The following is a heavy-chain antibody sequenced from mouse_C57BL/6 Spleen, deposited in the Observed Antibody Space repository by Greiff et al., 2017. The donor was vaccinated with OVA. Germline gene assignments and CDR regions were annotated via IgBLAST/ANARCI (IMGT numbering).Heavy chain of an antibody. CDR3: TYGSRGYFDV. CDR1: GYTFTDYE. CDR2: IDPETGGT. Sequence: QVQLKQSGAALVRPGASVPLSCKASGYTFTDYEMHWVKQTPVHGLEWIGAIDPETGGTAYNQKFKGKAILTADKSSSTAYMELRSLTSEDSAVYDSTYGSRGYFDVWGTGTTVTVSS. J-gene: IGHJ1*03. D-gene: IGHD1-1*01. V-gene: IGHV1-15*01.